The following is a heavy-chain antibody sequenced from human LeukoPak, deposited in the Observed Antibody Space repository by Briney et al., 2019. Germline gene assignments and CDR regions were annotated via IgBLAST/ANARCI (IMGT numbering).Heavy chain of an antibody. J-gene: IGHJ4*02. D-gene: IGHD3-22*01. V-gene: IGHV3-30*18. CDR2: ISYDGSNK. CDR3: AKDWDPGYYDSSGSYPDY. Sequence: GGSLRLSCAASGFTFISFGMHWVRQAPGKGLEWVALISYDGSNKYYADSVKGRFTISRDNSKNTLYLQMNSLRAEDAAVYYCAKDWDPGYYDSSGSYPDYWGQGTLVTVSS. CDR1: GFTFISFG.